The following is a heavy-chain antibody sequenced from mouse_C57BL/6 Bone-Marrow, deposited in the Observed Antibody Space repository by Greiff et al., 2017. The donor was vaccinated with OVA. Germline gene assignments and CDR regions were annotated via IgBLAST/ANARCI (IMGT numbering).Heavy chain of an antibody. CDR1: GYTFTSYW. CDR2: IHPSDSDT. J-gene: IGHJ3*01. V-gene: IGHV1-74*01. Sequence: VQLQQPGAELVKPGASVKVSCKASGYTFTSYWMHWVKQRPGQGLEWIGRIHPSDSDTNYNQKFKGKATLTVDKSSSTAYMQLSSLTSEDSAVYFCARKGPIYYYGPWFAYWGQGTLVTVSA. D-gene: IGHD1-1*01. CDR3: ARKGPIYYYGPWFAY.